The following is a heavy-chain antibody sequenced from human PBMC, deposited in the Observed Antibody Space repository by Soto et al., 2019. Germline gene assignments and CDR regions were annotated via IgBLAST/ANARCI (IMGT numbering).Heavy chain of an antibody. CDR3: ARQKVSSFYGEVDFFDY. CDR1: GGSISSGGYS. J-gene: IGHJ4*02. D-gene: IGHD4-17*01. V-gene: IGHV4-30-2*01. CDR2: ITRSGST. Sequence: SETLSLTCAVSGGSISSGGYSWSRIRPPPGKGLEWIGDITRSGSTNYNPSLKSRVTISIDTSNKHLSLHLSSVTAADTAVYYCARQKVSSFYGEVDFFDYWGLGTLVTVSS.